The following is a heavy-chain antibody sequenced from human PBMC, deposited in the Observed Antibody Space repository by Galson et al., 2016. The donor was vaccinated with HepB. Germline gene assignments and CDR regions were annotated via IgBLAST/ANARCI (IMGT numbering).Heavy chain of an antibody. CDR1: GFNFSAYN. Sequence: SLRLSCAVSGFNFSAYNMNWVRRAPGKGLEWVSSISDSRNHIYYADSLKGRFTISRDNAKNSLFLQMNSLRAEETAVYYCARDLNHPMLGLLASYYYFYGMDVWGQGTTVTVSS. D-gene: IGHD2-21*01. V-gene: IGHV3-21*01. J-gene: IGHJ6*02. CDR3: ARDLNHPMLGLLASYYYFYGMDV. CDR2: ISDSRNHI.